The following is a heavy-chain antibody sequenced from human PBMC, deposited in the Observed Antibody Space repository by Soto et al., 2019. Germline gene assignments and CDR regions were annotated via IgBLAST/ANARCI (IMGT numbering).Heavy chain of an antibody. CDR2: VSHDGRDT. D-gene: IGHD6-19*01. Sequence: VQLVESGGGVVQPGRSLRLSCAASGFTFSDYAMHWVRQAPGKGLEWVAVVSHDGRDTHYADTVKGRFTISRDSSKNTVSLEMTSLRAEDTAVYYCAKGGRQWLVTSDFNYWGQGALVTVSS. CDR1: GFTFSDYA. J-gene: IGHJ4*02. V-gene: IGHV3-30*18. CDR3: AKGGRQWLVTSDFNY.